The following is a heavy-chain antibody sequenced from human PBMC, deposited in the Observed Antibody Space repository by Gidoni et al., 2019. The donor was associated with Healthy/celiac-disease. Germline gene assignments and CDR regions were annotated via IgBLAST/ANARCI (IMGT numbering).Heavy chain of an antibody. CDR2: IKRKTDGGTT. CDR3: TTDSVVVVVAATINY. Sequence: EVQLVESGGGLVKPGGYLRLSGAAYGFPFSNDWMSWVRQAPGTGLEWVGRIKRKTDGGTTDYAAPVKGRFTISRDDSKNTLYLQMNSLKTEDTAVYYCTTDSVVVVVAATINYWGQGTLVTVSS. CDR1: GFPFSNDW. V-gene: IGHV3-15*01. D-gene: IGHD2-15*01. J-gene: IGHJ4*02.